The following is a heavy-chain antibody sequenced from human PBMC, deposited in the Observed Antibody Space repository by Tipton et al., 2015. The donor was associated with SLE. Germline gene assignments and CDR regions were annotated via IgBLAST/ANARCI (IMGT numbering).Heavy chain of an antibody. J-gene: IGHJ5*02. V-gene: IGHV4-34*01. CDR2: IKHSGST. CDR3: ARRWPWLDP. CDR1: GGSFSGHY. D-gene: IGHD4-23*01. Sequence: TLSLTCAVQGGSFSGHYWTWIRQPPGKGLEWIGEIKHSGSTYYSPSFESRATVSLDTSRSQFSLQLTSVTAADTAVYYCARRWPWLDPWGQGTLVTVSS.